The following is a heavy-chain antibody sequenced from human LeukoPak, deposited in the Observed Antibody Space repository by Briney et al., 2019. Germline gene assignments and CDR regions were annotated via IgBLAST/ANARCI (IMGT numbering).Heavy chain of an antibody. D-gene: IGHD1-1*01. Sequence: GGSLRLSCAASGFTFSDYYMSWIRQAPGKGLEWVSYISSRTSDTNYVDSVKGQFTISRDNAKNSLYLQMNSLRAEDTAVYYCTRVGSSGSVDYWGQGTLVTVSS. V-gene: IGHV3-11*06. CDR3: TRVGSSGSVDY. CDR1: GFTFSDYY. J-gene: IGHJ4*02. CDR2: ISSRTSDT.